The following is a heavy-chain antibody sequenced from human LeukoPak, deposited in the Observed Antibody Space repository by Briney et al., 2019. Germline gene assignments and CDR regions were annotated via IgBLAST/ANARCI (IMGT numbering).Heavy chain of an antibody. Sequence: SETLSLTCTVSGDSISSYYWTWIRQPPGKGLEWIGYIYYSGSTNYNPSLKSRVTISVDTSKNQFSLKLSSVTAADTAVYYCARSPRIYYYGSGSYYKSKYFDLWGRGTLVTVSS. J-gene: IGHJ2*01. CDR1: GDSISSYY. CDR3: ARSPRIYYYGSGSYYKSKYFDL. V-gene: IGHV4-59*01. CDR2: IYYSGST. D-gene: IGHD3-10*01.